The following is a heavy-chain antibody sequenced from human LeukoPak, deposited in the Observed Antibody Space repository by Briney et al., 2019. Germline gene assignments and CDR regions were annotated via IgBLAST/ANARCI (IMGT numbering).Heavy chain of an antibody. CDR2: ISCDESST. J-gene: IGHJ3*02. CDR1: GFTFSSYW. D-gene: IGHD3-22*01. Sequence: PGGSLRLSCVVSGFTFSSYWMHWVRQAPGKGLVWVSRISCDESSTSSADSVKGRFTISRDNAKNTLYLQMNSLRAEDTAVYYCARGPPYYDSSGYYYGGTAFDIWGQGTMVTVSS. V-gene: IGHV3-74*01. CDR3: ARGPPYYDSSGYYYGGTAFDI.